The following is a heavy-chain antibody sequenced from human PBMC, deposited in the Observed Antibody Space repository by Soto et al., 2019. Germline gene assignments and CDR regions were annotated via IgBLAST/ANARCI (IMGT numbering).Heavy chain of an antibody. Sequence: PSETLSLTCAVSGGSISSTNWWSWVRQPPGKGLEWIGEIHHSGSTNSNPSLKSRVTISADKSENQFSLKLSSVTAADTAVYYCARGGKWRSFDYWGQGTLVTVSS. D-gene: IGHD3-16*01. V-gene: IGHV4-4*02. CDR1: GGSISSTNW. CDR3: ARGGKWRSFDY. J-gene: IGHJ4*02. CDR2: IHHSGST.